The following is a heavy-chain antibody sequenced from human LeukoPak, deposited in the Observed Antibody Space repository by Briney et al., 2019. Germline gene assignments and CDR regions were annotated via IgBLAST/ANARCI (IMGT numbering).Heavy chain of an antibody. D-gene: IGHD3-16*02. CDR2: IYYSGST. J-gene: IGHJ4*02. CDR1: GGSISSYY. Sequence: PSETLSLTCTVSGGSISSYYWSWIRQPPGKGLEWIGYIYYSGSTNYNPSLKSRVTISVDTSKNQLSLKLSSVTAADTAVYYCARAYYDYVWGSYRYAFDYWGQGTLVTVSS. CDR3: ARAYYDYVWGSYRYAFDY. V-gene: IGHV4-59*01.